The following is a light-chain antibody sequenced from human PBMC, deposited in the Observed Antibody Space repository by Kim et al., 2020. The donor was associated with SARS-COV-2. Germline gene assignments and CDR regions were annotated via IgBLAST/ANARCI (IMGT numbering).Light chain of an antibody. CDR1: SSDIGTYNF. CDR2: AVS. CDR3: SSYTRSSSFR. V-gene: IGLV2-14*03. J-gene: IGLJ3*02. Sequence: GQSLTFSCTGTSSDIGTYNFVSWYQPPPGKAPKLMIYAVSQRPSGISTRFSGSKSGNTASLTISGLQADDEADYYCSSYTRSSSFRFGGGTQLTVL.